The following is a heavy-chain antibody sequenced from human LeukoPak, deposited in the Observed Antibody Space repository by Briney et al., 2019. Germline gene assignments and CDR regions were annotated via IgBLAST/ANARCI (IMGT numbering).Heavy chain of an antibody. Sequence: PGGSLRLSCAASGFTFSAYAMSWVRQAPGKGLEWVSSISGSGGSTYYADSVKGRFTISRDNSKYTLYLQMNSLRAEDTAIYYCAKDVWYSSSWYRGLDVWGQGTTVTVS. D-gene: IGHD6-13*01. J-gene: IGHJ6*02. CDR2: ISGSGGST. CDR3: AKDVWYSSSWYRGLDV. V-gene: IGHV3-23*01. CDR1: GFTFSAYA.